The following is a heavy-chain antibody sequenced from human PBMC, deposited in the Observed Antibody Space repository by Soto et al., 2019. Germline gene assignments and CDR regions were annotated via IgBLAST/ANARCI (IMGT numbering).Heavy chain of an antibody. J-gene: IGHJ6*02. V-gene: IGHV1-69*06. CDR3: ARVEKAASHYYYNGMDV. D-gene: IGHD2-15*01. CDR2: IIPIFGTA. CDR1: GGTFSSYA. Sequence: QVQLVQSGAEVKKPGSSVKVSCKASGGTFSSYAISWVRQAPGQGLEWMGGIIPIFGTANYAQKFQGRVTITADKSTSTAYMELSSLRSEDTAVYYCARVEKAASHYYYNGMDVWGQGTTVTVSS.